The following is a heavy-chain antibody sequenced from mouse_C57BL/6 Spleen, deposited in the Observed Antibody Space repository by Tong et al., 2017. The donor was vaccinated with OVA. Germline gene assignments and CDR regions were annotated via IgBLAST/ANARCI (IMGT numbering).Heavy chain of an antibody. CDR2: ISSGGSYT. J-gene: IGHJ3*01. CDR1: GFTFSSYG. V-gene: IGHV5-6*01. D-gene: IGHD2-14*01. CDR3: ARHDYRYPWFAY. Sequence: EVQLQESGGDLVKPGGSLKLSCAASGFTFSSYGTSWVRQTPDKRLEWVATISSGGSYTYYPDSVKGRFTISRDNAKNTLYLQMSSLKSEDTAMYYCARHDYRYPWFAYWGQGTLVTVSA.